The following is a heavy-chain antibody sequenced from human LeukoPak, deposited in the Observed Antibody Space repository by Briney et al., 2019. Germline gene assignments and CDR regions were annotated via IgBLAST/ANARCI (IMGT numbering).Heavy chain of an antibody. CDR2: ISHSGST. V-gene: IGHV4-38-2*01. CDR3: ARVNTVMATFDY. CDR1: GWSISSSYY. D-gene: IGHD5-24*01. Sequence: SETLSLTCAVSGWSISSSYYGAWIRQPPGKGLEWIATISHSGSTYYNPSLKSRVTISVDMSQNQHSLRLNSVTVADTAVYFCARVNTVMATFDYWGQGTPVTVSS. J-gene: IGHJ4*02.